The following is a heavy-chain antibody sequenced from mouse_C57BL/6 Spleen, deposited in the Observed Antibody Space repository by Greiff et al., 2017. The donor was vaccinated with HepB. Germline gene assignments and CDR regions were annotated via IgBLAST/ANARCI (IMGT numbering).Heavy chain of an antibody. CDR1: GYTFTSYW. D-gene: IGHD1-1*01. Sequence: QVQLQQPGAELVKPGASVKMSCKASGYTFTSYWITWVKQRPGQGLEWIGDIYPGSGSTNYNEKFKSKATLTVDTSSSTAYMQLSSLTSEDSAVYYCARTGYYGSSDAYWGQRTWVTVSA. CDR2: IYPGSGST. V-gene: IGHV1-55*01. CDR3: ARTGYYGSSDAY. J-gene: IGHJ3*01.